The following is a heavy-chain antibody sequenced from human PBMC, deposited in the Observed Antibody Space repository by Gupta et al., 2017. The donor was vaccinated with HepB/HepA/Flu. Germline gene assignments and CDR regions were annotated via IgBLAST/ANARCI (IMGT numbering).Heavy chain of an antibody. CDR1: GFPFSSNA. V-gene: IGHV3-33*01. Sequence: QVQLVESGGGVVQPGRSLRLSCVASGFPFSSNAMHWVRQAPGKGLEWVAVIWNDGSNEDYADTVKGRFTISRDNSKNTLYLQMNSLRAEDTTVYYCVRNWNHYFYYYYMDGWGRGTTVTVSS. J-gene: IGHJ6*03. CDR3: VRNWNHYFYYYYMDG. CDR2: IWNDGSNE. D-gene: IGHD1-1*01.